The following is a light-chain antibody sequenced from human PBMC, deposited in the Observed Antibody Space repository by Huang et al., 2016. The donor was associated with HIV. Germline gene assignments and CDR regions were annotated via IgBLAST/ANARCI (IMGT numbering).Light chain of an antibody. CDR2: GAF. J-gene: IGKJ1*01. CDR1: QSVSSN. CDR3: QQYKNWPWT. Sequence: ERVMTQSLATLSVSPGERATLSCRASQSVSSNLAWYQQKPGQAPRLLIYGAFTRATGIPARFSGSGSGSEFTLTISSLQSEDFAVYYCQQYKNWPWTFGQGTKVEIK. V-gene: IGKV3-15*01.